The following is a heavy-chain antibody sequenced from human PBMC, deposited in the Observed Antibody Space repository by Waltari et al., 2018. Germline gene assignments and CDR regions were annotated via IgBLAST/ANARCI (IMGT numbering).Heavy chain of an antibody. CDR2: IYYSGST. CDR1: GGSISSSSYY. J-gene: IGHJ4*02. D-gene: IGHD3-22*01. CDR3: ARHGPYYDGNAVDY. V-gene: IGHV4-39*01. Sequence: QLQLQESGPGLVKPSETLSLTCTVSGGSISSSSYYWGWIRQPPGKGLEWIGSIYYSGSTYYNPALKSRVTISVDTSKNQFSLKLSSVTAADTAVYYCARHGPYYDGNAVDYWGQGTLVTVSS.